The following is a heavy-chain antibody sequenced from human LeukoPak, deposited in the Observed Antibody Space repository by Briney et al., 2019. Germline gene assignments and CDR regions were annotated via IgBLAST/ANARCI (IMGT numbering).Heavy chain of an antibody. Sequence: PSETLSLTCTVSGYSISSGYYWGWIRQPPGKGLEWIGSIYHSESTYYNPSLKSRVTISVDTSKNQFSLKLSSVTAADTAVYYCARTWYYYDNSGYYVGAFDIWGQGTMVTVSS. CDR2: IYHSEST. D-gene: IGHD3-22*01. CDR1: GYSISSGYY. V-gene: IGHV4-38-2*02. J-gene: IGHJ3*02. CDR3: ARTWYYYDNSGYYVGAFDI.